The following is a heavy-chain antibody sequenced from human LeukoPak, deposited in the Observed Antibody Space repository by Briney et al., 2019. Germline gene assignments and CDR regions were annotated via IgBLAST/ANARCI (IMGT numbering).Heavy chain of an antibody. D-gene: IGHD3-22*01. CDR3: ARYRYYYDSSGYNETDAFDI. CDR1: GGSVSSGSYY. J-gene: IGHJ3*02. V-gene: IGHV4-30-4*08. Sequence: PSETLSLTCTVSGGSVSSGSYYWSWIRQPPGKGLEWIGYIYYSGSTYYNPSLKSRVTISVDTSKNQFSLKLSSVTAADTAVYYCARYRYYYDSSGYNETDAFDIWGQGTMVTVSS. CDR2: IYYSGST.